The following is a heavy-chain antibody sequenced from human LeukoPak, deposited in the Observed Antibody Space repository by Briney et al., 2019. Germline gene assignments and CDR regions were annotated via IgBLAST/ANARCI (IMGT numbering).Heavy chain of an antibody. CDR1: GFTFNTYS. CDR3: ARVADYSSSAP. J-gene: IGHJ5*02. Sequence: PGGSLRLSCAASGFTFNTYSMNWVRQAPGKGLEWVSYISSSSVAIFYADSVKGRFTISRDNAKNSLYLQMNSLRAEDTAVYYCARVADYSSSAPWGQGTLVTVSS. V-gene: IGHV3-48*01. D-gene: IGHD6-6*01. CDR2: ISSSSVAI.